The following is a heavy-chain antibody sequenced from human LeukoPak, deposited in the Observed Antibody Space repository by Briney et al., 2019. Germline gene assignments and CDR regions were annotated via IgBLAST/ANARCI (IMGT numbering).Heavy chain of an antibody. V-gene: IGHV3-21*04. CDR3: ARRRDSGSLQHFDY. CDR1: GFPFSSFR. D-gene: IGHD1-26*01. Sequence: GGSLRLSCAASGFPFSSFRMNWVRQAPGKGLEWVSSISSSSSYIYYADSVKGRFTISRDNAKNSLYLQMNSLRAEDTAVYYCARRRDSGSLQHFDYWGQGTLVTVSS. J-gene: IGHJ4*02. CDR2: ISSSSSYI.